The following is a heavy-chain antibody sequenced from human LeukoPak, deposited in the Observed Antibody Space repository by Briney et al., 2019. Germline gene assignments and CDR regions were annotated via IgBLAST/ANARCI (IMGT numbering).Heavy chain of an antibody. CDR2: FSHRGRT. Sequence: SETLSLTCAVYGGSFSGYYWSWIRQPPGKGPEWIGDFSHRGRTSYDPSLKSRVTISVDTSKNQFSLKLTSVTAADTAVYYCTRGLYTSSSGGYYYFFMDVWGKGTTVTVSS. CDR3: TRGLYTSSSGGYYYFFMDV. CDR1: GGSFSGYY. D-gene: IGHD6-6*01. V-gene: IGHV4-34*01. J-gene: IGHJ6*03.